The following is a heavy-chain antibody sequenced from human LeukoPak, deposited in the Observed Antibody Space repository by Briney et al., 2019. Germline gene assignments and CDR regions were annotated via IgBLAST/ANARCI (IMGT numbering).Heavy chain of an antibody. Sequence: GGSLRLSCAASGFTLSSYWMHWVRQAPGKGLVWVSRIKSDGSTTNYADSVKGRFTISRDNSKNTLYLQMNSLRAEDTAVYYCAKGVRITMIRGAFDIWGQGTMVTVSS. CDR3: AKGVRITMIRGAFDI. J-gene: IGHJ3*02. CDR2: IKSDGSTT. CDR1: GFTLSSYW. V-gene: IGHV3-74*01. D-gene: IGHD3-10*01.